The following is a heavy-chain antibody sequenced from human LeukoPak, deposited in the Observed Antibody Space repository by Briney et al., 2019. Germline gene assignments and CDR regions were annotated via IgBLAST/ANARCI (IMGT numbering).Heavy chain of an antibody. Sequence: GKSLRLSCEASGFTFSTYAMHWVRQAPGKGLEWVALISHDGSDKNYADSVKGRFTISRDNSNSTLYLQMDSLRGDDAAVYYCARDRLGLFGVLKRHFDYWGQGTLVTVSS. D-gene: IGHD3-3*01. CDR2: ISHDGSDK. V-gene: IGHV3-30*03. CDR1: GFTFSTYA. CDR3: ARDRLGLFGVLKRHFDY. J-gene: IGHJ4*02.